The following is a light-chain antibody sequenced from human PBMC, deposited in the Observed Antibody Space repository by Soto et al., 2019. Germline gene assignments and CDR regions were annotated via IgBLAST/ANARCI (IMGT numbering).Light chain of an antibody. CDR2: GAS. CDR1: QSVDNS. V-gene: IGKV3-20*01. CDR3: QQYRSSPSIT. J-gene: IGKJ5*01. Sequence: EIVLTQSPGTLSLSPGERATLSCRASQSVDNSLAWYQQKPGQAPRLLIYGASSRATAIPDRFSGSGSGTDFTLTISRLEPEDFAVYYCQQYRSSPSITFGQGTRLEIK.